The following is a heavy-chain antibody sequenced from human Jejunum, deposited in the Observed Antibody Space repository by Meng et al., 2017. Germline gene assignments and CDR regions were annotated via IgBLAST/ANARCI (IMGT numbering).Heavy chain of an antibody. CDR2: FHHSGSA. D-gene: IGHD1-14*01. CDR3: TGGPDSAKSGY. Sequence: RLQQSGPGLVRPSETLYLHCTVSGGSFHICFYDWNWVRQPPGKGLEFIGSFHHSGSAHYNASLEGRVTMSLDTSKNQFSLRLTSVTAADSALYYCTGGPDSAKSGYWGQGTLVTVSS. CDR1: GGSFHICFYD. J-gene: IGHJ4*02. V-gene: IGHV4-61*01.